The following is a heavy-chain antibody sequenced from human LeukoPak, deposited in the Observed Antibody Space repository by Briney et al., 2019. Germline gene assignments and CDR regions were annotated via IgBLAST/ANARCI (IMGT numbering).Heavy chain of an antibody. V-gene: IGHV4-59*12. CDR1: GGSISSYY. Sequence: SETLSLTCTVSGGSISSYYWSWIRQPPGKGLEWIGYIYYSGSTNYNPSLKSRVTISVETSKNQFSLKLSSVTAADTAVYYCARDLVVPAAIPGYYYYYYMDVWGKGTTVTISS. CDR3: ARDLVVPAAIPGYYYYYYMDV. CDR2: IYYSGST. D-gene: IGHD2-2*01. J-gene: IGHJ6*03.